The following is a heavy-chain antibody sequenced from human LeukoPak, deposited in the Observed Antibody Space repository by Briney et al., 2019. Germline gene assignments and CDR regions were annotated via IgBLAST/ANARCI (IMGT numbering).Heavy chain of an antibody. CDR3: GSRRTAMFGVIKGPIDY. Sequence: PSETLSLTCSVSGGSISSYYWSWIRQPPGKGLEWIGETNHSGSPNNNPSLKSRVSISFDTSKNQFSLKLTSVTAADTAVYYCGSRRTAMFGVIKGPIDYWGQGTLVTVSS. D-gene: IGHD3-3*01. J-gene: IGHJ4*02. CDR2: TNHSGSP. CDR1: GGSISSYY. V-gene: IGHV4-34*01.